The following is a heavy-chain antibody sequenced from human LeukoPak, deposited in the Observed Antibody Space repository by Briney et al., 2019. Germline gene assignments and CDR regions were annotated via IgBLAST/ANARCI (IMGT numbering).Heavy chain of an antibody. V-gene: IGHV6-1*01. D-gene: IGHD3-16*02. CDR3: ARFKGPDYDYVWGSYRFDAFDI. CDR1: GDSVSSNSAA. CDR2: TYYRSKWYN. J-gene: IGHJ3*02. Sequence: KHSQTLSLTCAISGDSVSSNSAAWNWIRKSPSRGLEWLGRTYYRSKWYNDYAVSVKSRITINPDTSKNQFSLQLNSVTPEDTAVYYCARFKGPDYDYVWGSYRFDAFDIWGQGTMVTVSS.